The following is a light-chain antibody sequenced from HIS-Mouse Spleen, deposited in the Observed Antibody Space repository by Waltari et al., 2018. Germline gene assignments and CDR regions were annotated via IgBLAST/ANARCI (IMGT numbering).Light chain of an antibody. Sequence: SYELTQPPSVSVSPGQTARNTRSGAALPNKYAYWYQQKSGQAPVLVIYEDSKRPSGIPERFSGSSSGTMATLTISGAQVEDEADYYCYSTDSSGNHRVFGGGTKLTVL. CDR1: ALPNKY. CDR2: EDS. V-gene: IGLV3-10*01. CDR3: YSTDSSGNHRV. J-gene: IGLJ2*01.